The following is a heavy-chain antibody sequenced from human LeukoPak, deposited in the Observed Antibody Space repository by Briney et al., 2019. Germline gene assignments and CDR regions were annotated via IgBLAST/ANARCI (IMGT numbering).Heavy chain of an antibody. J-gene: IGHJ3*02. V-gene: IGHV3-21*01. CDR2: ISSSSSYI. Sequence: GGSLRLSCAASGFTFSSYSMNWVRQAPGKGLEWVSSISSSSSYIYYADSVKGRFTISRDNAKNSLYLQMNSLRAEDTAVYYCARTQRGTPEAFDIWGQGTMVTVSS. D-gene: IGHD2-15*01. CDR1: GFTFSSYS. CDR3: ARTQRGTPEAFDI.